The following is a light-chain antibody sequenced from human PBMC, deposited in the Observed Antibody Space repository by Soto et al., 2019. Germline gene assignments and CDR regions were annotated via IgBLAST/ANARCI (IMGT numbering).Light chain of an antibody. Sequence: QAVVTQEPSLTVSPGGTVTLTCGSSTGAVTSGYYPNWFQQKPGQAPRARIYSTSNKHSWTPTRFSGALLGGKAALTLSGVKREGEADYYCLLYYGGPVVFGGGTKLTVL. J-gene: IGLJ2*01. CDR1: TGAVTSGYY. CDR3: LLYYGGPVV. CDR2: STS. V-gene: IGLV7-43*01.